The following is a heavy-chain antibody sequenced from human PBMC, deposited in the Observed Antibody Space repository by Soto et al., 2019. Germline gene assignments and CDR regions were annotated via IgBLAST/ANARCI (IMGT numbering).Heavy chain of an antibody. D-gene: IGHD1-26*01. CDR2: TYYRSKWYN. CDR3: ARGPSKVGSRGVWFGP. Sequence: SQTLSLTCAISGDSVSSNSAAWNWIRQSSSRGLEWLGRTYYRSKWYNDYAVSVKSRITINPDTSKHQFSLQLNSVTPEDTAVYFCARGPSKVGSRGVWFGPCGQGSLVAVCS. J-gene: IGHJ5*02. CDR1: GDSVSSNSAA. V-gene: IGHV6-1*01.